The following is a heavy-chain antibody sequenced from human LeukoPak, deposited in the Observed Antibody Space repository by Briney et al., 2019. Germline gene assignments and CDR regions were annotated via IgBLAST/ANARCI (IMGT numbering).Heavy chain of an antibody. D-gene: IGHD2-2*01. CDR3: ARERARYCSSTSCYRLPYYFDY. CDR2: IIPIFGTA. V-gene: IGHV1-69*05. CDR1: GGTFSSYA. J-gene: IGHJ4*02. Sequence: SVKVSCKASGGTFSSYAISWVRQAPGQGLEWMGRIIPIFGTANYAQKFQGRVTITTDESTSTAYMELSSLRSEDTAVYYCARERARYCSSTSCYRLPYYFDYWGQGTLVTVSS.